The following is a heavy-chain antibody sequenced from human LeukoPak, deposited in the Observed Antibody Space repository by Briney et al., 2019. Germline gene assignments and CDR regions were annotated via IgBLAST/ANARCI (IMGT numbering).Heavy chain of an antibody. CDR2: INPNSGGT. Sequence: ASVRVSCKASGYPLSAFYLHWVRQAPGQGLEWMGWINPNSGGTNYAQKFQGRVTMTRDTSISTAYMELSRLRSDDTAVYYCARDKASGVITRYYYYYYMDVWGKGTTVTVSS. CDR3: ARDKASGVITRYYYYYYMDV. CDR1: GYPLSAFY. V-gene: IGHV1-2*02. J-gene: IGHJ6*03. D-gene: IGHD3-22*01.